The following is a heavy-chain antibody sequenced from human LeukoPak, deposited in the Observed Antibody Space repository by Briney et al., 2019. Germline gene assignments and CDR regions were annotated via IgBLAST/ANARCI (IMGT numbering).Heavy chain of an antibody. Sequence: PGGSLRLSCAASGFSFSSYWMHWVRQAPGKGLVWVLRINSDGSSTIYADSVKGRFTISRDNTKHTLYLQMNSLRADDSAVYYCSRGGSPPEALGDSFDIWGQGTMVTVSS. CDR1: GFSFSSYW. J-gene: IGHJ3*02. V-gene: IGHV3-74*01. CDR3: SRGGSPPEALGDSFDI. D-gene: IGHD1-26*01. CDR2: INSDGSST.